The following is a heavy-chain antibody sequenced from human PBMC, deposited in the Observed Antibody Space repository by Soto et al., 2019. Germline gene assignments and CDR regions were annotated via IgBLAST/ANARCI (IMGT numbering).Heavy chain of an antibody. D-gene: IGHD4-17*01. J-gene: IGHJ4*02. CDR1: GGSFTTSDYY. Sequence: SETLSLTCTVSGGSFTTSDYYWGWIRQAPGKGLEWIGSIYHSGTTYYSEPLKSRVTISVDPSKSHFYLTLNSVTASDTAVYFCVSQRTTVPTQAYFDYWGPGALVTVSS. CDR2: IYHSGTT. CDR3: VSQRTTVPTQAYFDY. V-gene: IGHV4-39*02.